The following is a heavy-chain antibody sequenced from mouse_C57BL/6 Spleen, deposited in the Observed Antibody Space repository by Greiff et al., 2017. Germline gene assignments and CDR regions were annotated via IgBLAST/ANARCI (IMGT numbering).Heavy chain of an antibody. D-gene: IGHD1-1*01. CDR3: ARDRGYYGSSYYWYFDV. V-gene: IGHV5-16*01. Sequence: EVKVVESEGGLVQPGSSMKLSCTASGFTFSDYYMAWVRQVPEKGLEWVANINYDGSSTYYLDSLKSRFIISRDNAKNILYLQMSSLKSEDTATYYCARDRGYYGSSYYWYFDVWGTGTTVTVSS. CDR2: INYDGSST. CDR1: GFTFSDYY. J-gene: IGHJ1*03.